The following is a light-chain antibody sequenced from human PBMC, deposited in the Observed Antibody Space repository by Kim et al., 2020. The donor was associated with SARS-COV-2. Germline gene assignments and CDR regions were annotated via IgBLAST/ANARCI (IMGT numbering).Light chain of an antibody. CDR1: DIGGKN. V-gene: IGLV3-21*01. CDR3: RVWGNSSDHWV. J-gene: IGLJ3*02. Sequence: PGEQASRTSGGGDIGGKNLDWWHQKKGQAPVVVVYYDNNKRSWVTQGFFGAYTSGTAAMMTSRVDEGDDADYYCRVWGNSSDHWVFGGGTKLTVL. CDR2: YDN.